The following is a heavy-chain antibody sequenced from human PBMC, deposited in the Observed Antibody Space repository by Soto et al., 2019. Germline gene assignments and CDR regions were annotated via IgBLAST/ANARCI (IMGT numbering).Heavy chain of an antibody. V-gene: IGHV3-33*01. CDR3: AREDVAAAGRGFDY. CDR1: GFTFSSYG. D-gene: IGHD6-13*01. CDR2: IWYDGSNK. J-gene: IGHJ4*02. Sequence: QVQRVESGGGVVQPGRSLRLSCAASGFTFSSYGMHWVRQAPGKGLEWVAVIWYDGSNKYYADSVKGRFTISRDNSKNTLYLQMNSLRAEATAVYYCAREDVAAAGRGFDYWGQGTLVTVSS.